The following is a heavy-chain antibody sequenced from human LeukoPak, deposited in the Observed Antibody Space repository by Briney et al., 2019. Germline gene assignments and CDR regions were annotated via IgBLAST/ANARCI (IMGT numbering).Heavy chain of an antibody. CDR1: GFTFSSYA. CDR3: AKDGLVFRFLEWPTNFDY. J-gene: IGHJ4*02. D-gene: IGHD3-3*01. CDR2: ISGSGGST. V-gene: IGHV3-23*01. Sequence: PGGSLRLSCAASGFTFSSYAMSWVRQAPGKGLEWVSAISGSGGSTYYADSVKGRFTISRDNSKNTLYLQMNSPRAEDTAVYYCAKDGLVFRFLEWPTNFDYWGQGTLVTVSS.